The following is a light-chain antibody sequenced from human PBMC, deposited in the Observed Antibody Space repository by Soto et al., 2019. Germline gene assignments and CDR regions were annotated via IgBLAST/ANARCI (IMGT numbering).Light chain of an antibody. CDR3: QQYNNWPYT. Sequence: DIVMTQSPATLSVSPGERATLSCRASQSVSSYLAWYQQKPGQAPRLLIYGASTRATGLPARFSGSGSGTEFTLTISSLQSEDFAVYYCQQYNNWPYTFGQGTKLEIK. CDR2: GAS. CDR1: QSVSSY. V-gene: IGKV3-15*01. J-gene: IGKJ2*01.